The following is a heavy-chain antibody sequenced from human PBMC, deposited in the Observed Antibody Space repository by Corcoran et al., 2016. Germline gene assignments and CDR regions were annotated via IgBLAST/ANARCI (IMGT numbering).Heavy chain of an antibody. CDR3: ARIPYYYDSSGYLMDY. Sequence: QVQLVESGGGVVQPGRSLRLSCAASGFTFSSYGMHWVRQAPGKGLEWVAVIWYDGSNKYYADSVKGRFTISRDNSKNTLYLQMNSLRAENTAVYYCARIPYYYDSSGYLMDYWGQATLVTVS. V-gene: IGHV3-33*01. D-gene: IGHD3-22*01. CDR2: IWYDGSNK. CDR1: GFTFSSYG. J-gene: IGHJ4*02.